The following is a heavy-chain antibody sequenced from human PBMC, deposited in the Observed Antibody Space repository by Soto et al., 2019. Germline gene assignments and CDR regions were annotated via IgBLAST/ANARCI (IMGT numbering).Heavy chain of an antibody. CDR3: ARGLSVYCSGGSSDSGSWFDP. D-gene: IGHD2-15*01. J-gene: IGHJ5*02. V-gene: IGHV4-31*03. CDR1: GGSISSGGYY. Sequence: SETLSLTCTVSGGSISSGGYYWSWIRQHPGKGLEWIGYIYYSGSTYYNPSLKSRVTISVDTSKNQFSLKLSSVTAADTAVYYRARGLSVYCSGGSSDSGSWFDPCGQGTLVPVSS. CDR2: IYYSGST.